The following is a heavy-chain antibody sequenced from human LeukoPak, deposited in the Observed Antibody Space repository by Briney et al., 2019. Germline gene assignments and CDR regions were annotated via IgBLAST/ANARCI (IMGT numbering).Heavy chain of an antibody. CDR2: ISGTSTYI. CDR3: ARAITGESWYFDL. J-gene: IGHJ2*01. V-gene: IGHV3-21*01. D-gene: IGHD7-27*01. CDR1: GFSFSSYS. Sequence: PGGSLRLSCAASGFSFSSYSMNWVRQAPGKGLEWVSYISGTSTYIYNADSVKGRFTISRDNAESSLYLQMSSLRADDTAVYYCARAITGESWYFDLWGRGTLVTVSS.